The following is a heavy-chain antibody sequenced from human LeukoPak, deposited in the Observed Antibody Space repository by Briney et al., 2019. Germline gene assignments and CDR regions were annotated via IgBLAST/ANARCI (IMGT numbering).Heavy chain of an antibody. Sequence: GGSLRLSCAASGFTFSSHSMNWVRQAPGKGLEWVSSISSSSSYIYYADSVKGRFTISRDNAKNSLYLQTNSLRAEDTAVYYCAGMVRGASAFDIWGQGTMVTVSS. V-gene: IGHV3-21*01. CDR1: GFTFSSHS. D-gene: IGHD3-10*01. J-gene: IGHJ3*02. CDR3: AGMVRGASAFDI. CDR2: ISSSSSYI.